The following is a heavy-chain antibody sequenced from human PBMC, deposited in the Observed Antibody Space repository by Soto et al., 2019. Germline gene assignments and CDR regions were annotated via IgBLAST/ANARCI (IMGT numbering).Heavy chain of an antibody. Sequence: PGGSLRLSCAASGFTFSNAWMNWVRQAAGQGLEWIGRIKKRADGGTEDHAKPVKGRFTISRDDSKNTLYIKINRLKPEETAVYYWNKVHPYISDSRGHCDWGQGTIVTVSS. CDR3: NKVHPYISDSRGHCD. CDR2: IKKRADGGTE. D-gene: IGHD3-22*01. CDR1: GFTFSNAW. J-gene: IGHJ4*02. V-gene: IGHV3-15*01.